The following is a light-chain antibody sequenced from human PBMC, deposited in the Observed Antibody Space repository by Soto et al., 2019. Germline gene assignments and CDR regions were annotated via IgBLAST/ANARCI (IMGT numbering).Light chain of an antibody. CDR3: SSYAGSNIYV. CDR2: GVT. V-gene: IGLV2-8*01. CDR1: SSDVGRYNY. J-gene: IGLJ1*01. Sequence: QSALTQPPSASGSPGQSVTLSCTGTSSDVGRYNYVSWYQQHPGKAPKLLIYGVTQRPSGVPDRFSASKSGNTASLTVSGLQDEDEGYYYRSSYAGSNIYVFGTGTQLTVL.